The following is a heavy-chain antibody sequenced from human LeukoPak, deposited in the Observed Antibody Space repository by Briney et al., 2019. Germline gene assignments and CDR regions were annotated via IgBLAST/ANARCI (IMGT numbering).Heavy chain of an antibody. Sequence: SETLSLTCTVSGGSISSGGYYWNWVRQHPGKGLEWIGYIYDSGSTYYNPSLKSRVTMSLDTSKNQFSLKLSSVTAADTAVYYCARVPDLGSGYDFDYWGQGTLVTISS. CDR2: IYDSGST. V-gene: IGHV4-31*03. D-gene: IGHD3-22*01. J-gene: IGHJ4*02. CDR1: GGSISSGGYY. CDR3: ARVPDLGSGYDFDY.